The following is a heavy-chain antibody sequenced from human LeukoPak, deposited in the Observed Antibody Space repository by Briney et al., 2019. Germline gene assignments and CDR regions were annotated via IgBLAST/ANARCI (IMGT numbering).Heavy chain of an antibody. CDR1: GYTFSNYN. V-gene: IGHV1-2*02. CDR3: ARGGTEDYYYYYMDV. D-gene: IGHD1-1*01. Sequence: ASVKVPCKASGYTFSNYNVHWVRQAPGQGLEWMGWINPNSGGTNYAQKFQGRVTMTRDTSISTAYMELSRLRSDDTAVYYCARGGTEDYYYYYMDVWGKGTTVTVSS. J-gene: IGHJ6*03. CDR2: INPNSGGT.